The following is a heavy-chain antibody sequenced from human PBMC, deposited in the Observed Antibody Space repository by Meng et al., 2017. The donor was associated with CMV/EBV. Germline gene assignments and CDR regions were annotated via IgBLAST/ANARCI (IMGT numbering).Heavy chain of an antibody. CDR3: ARDPKYCSSTSCPVAGWFDP. CDR1: SYT. V-gene: IGHV1-69*04. J-gene: IGHJ5*02. CDR2: IIPILGIA. Sequence: SYTISWVRQAPGQGLEWMGRIIPILGIANYAQKFQGRVTITADKSTSTAYMELSSLRSEDTAVYYCARDPKYCSSTSCPVAGWFDPWGQGTLVAVSS. D-gene: IGHD2-2*01.